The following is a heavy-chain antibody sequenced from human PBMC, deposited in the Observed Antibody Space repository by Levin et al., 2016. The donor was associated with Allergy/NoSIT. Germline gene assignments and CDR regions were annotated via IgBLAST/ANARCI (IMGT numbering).Heavy chain of an antibody. J-gene: IGHJ6*02. CDR1: GGSIRSYY. CDR2: IYYSGGT. V-gene: IGHV4-59*12. Sequence: SETLSLTCTVSGGSIRSYYWSWIRQPPGKGLEWIGYIYYSGGTHYNPSLKSRVTISVDTSKNQFSLRLSAVTAADTAVYYCVTEKFSSGSYSMPEFFLDVWGQGTTVTVSS. D-gene: IGHD6-25*01. CDR3: VTEKFSSGSYSMPEFFLDV.